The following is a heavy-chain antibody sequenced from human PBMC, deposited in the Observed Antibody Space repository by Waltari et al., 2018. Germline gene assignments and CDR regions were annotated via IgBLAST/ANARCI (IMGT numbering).Heavy chain of an antibody. J-gene: IGHJ3*02. CDR3: ARDLLIAVAGEHDAFDI. CDR1: GGSISSYY. Sequence: QVQLQESGPGLVKPSETLSLTCTVSGGSISSYYWRWIRQPAGKGLEWIGRIYTSGSTNCNPSLKRRVTISVDKSKTQFSLKLSSVTAADTAVYYCARDLLIAVAGEHDAFDIWGQGTMVTVSS. V-gene: IGHV4-4*07. D-gene: IGHD6-19*01. CDR2: IYTSGST.